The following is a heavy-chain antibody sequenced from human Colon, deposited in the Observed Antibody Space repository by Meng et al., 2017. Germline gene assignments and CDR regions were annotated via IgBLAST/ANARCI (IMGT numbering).Heavy chain of an antibody. Sequence: QVQLVESGGGLVKPGGSLRLSCAASGFDFSDFYMGWVRQAPGRGLEWVSHITTSDTAVYYADSVKGRFTMSRDDAKSSLFLQMSSLRAEDTAVYYCARGSGSGSFNELQDWGQGTLVTVSS. CDR3: ARGSGSGSFNELQD. V-gene: IGHV3-11*01. D-gene: IGHD1-26*01. CDR1: GFDFSDFY. CDR2: ITTSDTAV. J-gene: IGHJ4*02.